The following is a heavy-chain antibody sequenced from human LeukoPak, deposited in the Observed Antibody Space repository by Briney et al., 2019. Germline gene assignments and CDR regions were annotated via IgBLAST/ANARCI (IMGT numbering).Heavy chain of an antibody. J-gene: IGHJ6*03. D-gene: IGHD6-13*01. Sequence: GGSLRVSCVASGFTFRTYWTHWVRQVPGKVPVWLSRINPDGNSTTYADSVKGRFTISRDNAKNSLYLQMNSLRAEDTAVYYCARSGYSSSWYRYYYYYYMDVWGKGTTVTVSS. CDR3: ARSGYSSSWYRYYYYYYMDV. V-gene: IGHV3-74*01. CDR1: GFTFRTYW. CDR2: INPDGNST.